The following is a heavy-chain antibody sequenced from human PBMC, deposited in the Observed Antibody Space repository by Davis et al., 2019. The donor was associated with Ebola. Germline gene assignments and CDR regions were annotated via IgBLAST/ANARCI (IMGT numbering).Heavy chain of an antibody. CDR1: GFTFSDYY. Sequence: GESLKISCAASGFTFSDYYMNWIRQAPGKGLEWVANITEDGSEKYYVDSVKGRFTISRDNAKTSLYLQMNSLRAEDTAVYYCARDKNYYDSSGYSYYYGMDVWGKGTTVTVSS. CDR2: ITEDGSEK. J-gene: IGHJ6*04. CDR3: ARDKNYYDSSGYSYYYGMDV. D-gene: IGHD3-22*01. V-gene: IGHV3-7*01.